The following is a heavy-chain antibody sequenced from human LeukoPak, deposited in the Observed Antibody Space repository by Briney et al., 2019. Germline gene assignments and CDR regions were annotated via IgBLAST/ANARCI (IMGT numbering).Heavy chain of an antibody. Sequence: ASVKVSCKASGYTFTGYYVHWVRQAPGQGLEWMGRINPNSGDTNYAQKLQGRVTMTTDTSTSTAYMELRSLRSDDTAVYYCAREGYSYGPTVDYWGQGTLVTVSS. J-gene: IGHJ4*02. CDR2: INPNSGDT. D-gene: IGHD5-18*01. CDR1: GYTFTGYY. CDR3: AREGYSYGPTVDY. V-gene: IGHV1-2*06.